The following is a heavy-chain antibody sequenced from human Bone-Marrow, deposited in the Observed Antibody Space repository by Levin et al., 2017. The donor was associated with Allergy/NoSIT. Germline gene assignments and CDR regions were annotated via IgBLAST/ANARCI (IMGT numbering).Heavy chain of an antibody. CDR1: GFTFDDYA. J-gene: IGHJ4*02. Sequence: PGGSLRLSCAASGFTFDDYAMHWVRQAPGKGLEWVSGISWNSGSIGYADSVKGRFTISRDNAKNSLYLQMNSLRAEDTALYYCAKGRYAYSNYGDCFDYWGQGTLVTVSS. CDR2: ISWNSGSI. V-gene: IGHV3-9*01. CDR3: AKGRYAYSNYGDCFDY. D-gene: IGHD4-11*01.